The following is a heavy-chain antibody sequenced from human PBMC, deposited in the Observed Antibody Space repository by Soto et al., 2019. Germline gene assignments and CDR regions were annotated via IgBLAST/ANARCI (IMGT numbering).Heavy chain of an antibody. CDR1: GGSIRGSNYY. D-gene: IGHD2-2*03. V-gene: IGHV4-39*01. Sequence: PSVTLSLTCTDSGGSIRGSNYYWGWVRKPPGKELEWIASIYYSGSTYYNPPLKSRVAMSVDTSKNQFSRRLSSVTAADTAVYYCARSAGYCNSTNCHVSWFGLWVQGTPVTVFS. CDR2: IYYSGST. J-gene: IGHJ5*02. CDR3: ARSAGYCNSTNCHVSWFGL.